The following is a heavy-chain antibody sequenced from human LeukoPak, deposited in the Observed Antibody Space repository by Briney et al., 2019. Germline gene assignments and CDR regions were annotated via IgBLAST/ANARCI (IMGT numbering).Heavy chain of an antibody. D-gene: IGHD3-3*01. CDR2: IKQDGSEK. CDR1: GFTFSSYW. Sequence: RPGGSLRLSCAASGFTFSSYWMSWVRQAPGKGLEWVANIKQDGSEKYYVDSVKGRFTISRDNAKNSLYLQMNSLRAEDTAVYYCARDRYYDFWSGLNYYYYMDVWGKGTTVTVSS. CDR3: ARDRYYDFWSGLNYYYYMDV. V-gene: IGHV3-7*01. J-gene: IGHJ6*03.